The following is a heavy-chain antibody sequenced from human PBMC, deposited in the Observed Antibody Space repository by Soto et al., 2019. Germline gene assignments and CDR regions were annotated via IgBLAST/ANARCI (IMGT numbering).Heavy chain of an antibody. CDR2: INPNSGGT. CDR1: GYTFTGYY. Sequence: ASVKVSCSASGYTFTGYYMHWVRQAPGQGLEWMGWINPNSGGTNYAQKFQGRVTMTRDTSISTAYMELSRLRSDDTAVYYCARGQGNYYYYGMDVWGQGTTVTVSS. CDR3: ARGQGNYYYYGMDV. J-gene: IGHJ6*02. V-gene: IGHV1-2*02. D-gene: IGHD3-10*01.